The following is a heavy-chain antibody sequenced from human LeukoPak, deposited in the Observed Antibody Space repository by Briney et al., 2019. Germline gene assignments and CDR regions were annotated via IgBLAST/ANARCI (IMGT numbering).Heavy chain of an antibody. D-gene: IGHD2-2*01. Sequence: ASVKVSCKASGYTFTSYGISWVRQAPGQGLEWMGWISAYNGNTNYAQKLQGRVTMTTDTSTSTAYMELRSLRSDDTAMYYCARVSGVPAAKFDYYYYMDVWGKGTTVTVSS. J-gene: IGHJ6*03. V-gene: IGHV1-18*01. CDR1: GYTFTSYG. CDR3: ARVSGVPAAKFDYYYYMDV. CDR2: ISAYNGNT.